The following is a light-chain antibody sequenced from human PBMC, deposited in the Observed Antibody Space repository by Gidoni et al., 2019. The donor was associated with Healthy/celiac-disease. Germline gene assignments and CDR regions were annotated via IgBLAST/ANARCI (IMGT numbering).Light chain of an antibody. CDR2: EVS. J-gene: IGLJ2*01. CDR3: CSYAGSSTLV. CDR1: SSDVGSYNL. Sequence: QSAVTQPASVSGSPGPSITITCTGTSSDVGSYNLVSWYQQHPGKAPKLMIYEVSKRPSGVSNRFSGSKSGNTASLTISGLQAEDEADYYCCSYAGSSTLVFGGGTKLTVL. V-gene: IGLV2-23*02.